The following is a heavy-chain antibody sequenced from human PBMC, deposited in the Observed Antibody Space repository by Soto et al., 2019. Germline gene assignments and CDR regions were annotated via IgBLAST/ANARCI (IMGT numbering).Heavy chain of an antibody. CDR2: ISGNTRNT. J-gene: IGHJ4*02. Sequence: ASVNVSCKASAYTFSSYGISWVRHAPGQGLEWMGWISGNTRNTKFAQKLQGRVIMFIDSATSTAYTELRSLKSDHTAVYYCVRYSFGASTFDYWGQGTLVTVSS. CDR3: VRYSFGASTFDY. V-gene: IGHV1-18*01. D-gene: IGHD5-18*01. CDR1: AYTFSSYG.